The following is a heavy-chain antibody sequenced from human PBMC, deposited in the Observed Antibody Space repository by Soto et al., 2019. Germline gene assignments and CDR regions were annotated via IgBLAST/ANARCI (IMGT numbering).Heavy chain of an antibody. V-gene: IGHV1-69*12. CDR1: GGTFSSFA. CDR3: TRKTMGVKYYYGMDV. Sequence: QVQLVQSGAEVKKPGSSVKVSCKASGGTFSSFAINWVRQAPGQGLEWMGGIIPIFGTADYAEKFQGRVTITAAESTSTAYMELSSLRSEDTAVYYCTRKTMGVKYYYGMDVWGQGTTVTVSS. D-gene: IGHD1-26*01. J-gene: IGHJ6*02. CDR2: IIPIFGTA.